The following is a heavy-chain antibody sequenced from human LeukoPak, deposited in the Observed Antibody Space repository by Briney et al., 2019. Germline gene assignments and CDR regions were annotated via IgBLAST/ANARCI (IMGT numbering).Heavy chain of an antibody. D-gene: IGHD3-3*01. J-gene: IGHJ4*02. V-gene: IGHV4-59*01. CDR2: IYNTGTTLYNPSLKSESRT. CDR3: ASSAIFGVAQWSPTRFDY. CDR1: GDSISTYY. Sequence: SETLSLTCTVSGDSISTYYWTWIRQPPGKGLEWIGYIYNTGTTLYNPSLKSESRTNYNATLRSRVTMSLDTSRTQFSLKLTSVTAADTAVYYCASSAIFGVAQWSPTRFDYWGQGTLVTVSS.